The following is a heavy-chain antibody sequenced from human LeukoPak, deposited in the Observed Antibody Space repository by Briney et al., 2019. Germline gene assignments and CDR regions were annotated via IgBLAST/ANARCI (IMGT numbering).Heavy chain of an antibody. V-gene: IGHV3-33*01. D-gene: IGHD6-19*01. Sequence: VQPGRSLRLSCAASGFTFNSYGIHWVRQAPGKGLEWVAVIWYDGNNKYYADSVKGRFTISRDSSKNTMYLQMNSLRAEDTAVYYCAREPEVPMAGTRYYGMDVWGQGTTVTVSS. CDR3: AREPEVPMAGTRYYGMDV. J-gene: IGHJ6*02. CDR1: GFTFNSYG. CDR2: IWYDGNNK.